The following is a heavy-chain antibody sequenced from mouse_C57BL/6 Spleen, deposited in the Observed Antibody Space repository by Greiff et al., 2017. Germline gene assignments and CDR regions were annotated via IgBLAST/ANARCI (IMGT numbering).Heavy chain of an antibody. V-gene: IGHV1-26*01. Sequence: VQLKQSGPELVKPGASVKISCKASGYTFTDYYMNWVKQSHGKSLEWIGDINPNNGGTSYNQKFKGKATLTVDKSSSTAYMELRSLTSEDSAVYYCARKSITTVVGYFDVWGTGTTVTVSS. CDR1: GYTFTDYY. CDR3: ARKSITTVVGYFDV. D-gene: IGHD1-1*01. J-gene: IGHJ1*03. CDR2: INPNNGGT.